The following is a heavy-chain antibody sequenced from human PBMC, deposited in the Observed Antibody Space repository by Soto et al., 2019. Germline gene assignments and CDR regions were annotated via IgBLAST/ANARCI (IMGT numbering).Heavy chain of an antibody. V-gene: IGHV1-2*02. CDR3: ARGGGIGWHGDWFDP. CDR2: TNPNSDGA. D-gene: IGHD6-19*01. J-gene: IGHJ5*02. CDR1: GYTFTDYY. Sequence: QVHLVQSEAEVKKPGASVRVSCKASGYTFTDYYIHWVRQAPGQGLEWMGWTNPNSDGAHYAQKFQGRVTMTRDKSTRTLYMEVNRLRSDDTAVYFCARGGGIGWHGDWFDPWGQGTLVTVSS.